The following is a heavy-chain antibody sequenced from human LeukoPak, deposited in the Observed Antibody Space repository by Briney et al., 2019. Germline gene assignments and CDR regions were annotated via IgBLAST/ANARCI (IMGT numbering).Heavy chain of an antibody. CDR2: IYYSGST. CDR3: ARAPNWDYFDY. Sequence: SESLSLTCTVSGGSISSYYWSWIRPPPGKGLEWVGYIYYSGSTNYNPSLKSRVTISLDTSKNQFSLKLNSVTAADTAVYYCARAPNWDYFDYWGQGTLVTVSS. D-gene: IGHD7-27*01. CDR1: GGSISSYY. V-gene: IGHV4-59*01. J-gene: IGHJ4*02.